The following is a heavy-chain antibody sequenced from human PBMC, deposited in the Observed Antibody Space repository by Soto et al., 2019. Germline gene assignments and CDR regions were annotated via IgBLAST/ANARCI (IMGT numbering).Heavy chain of an antibody. Sequence: EVQLLESGEGMVQPGGSLRLSCAASGFTFSSYAMSWVRQAPGKGLEWVSAISGSGGSTYYADSVKGRFTISRDNSKNTLYLQMNSLRAEDTAVYYCAKDLEWEPLQVDYWGQGTLVTVSS. CDR2: ISGSGGST. D-gene: IGHD1-26*01. J-gene: IGHJ4*02. CDR3: AKDLEWEPLQVDY. V-gene: IGHV3-23*01. CDR1: GFTFSSYA.